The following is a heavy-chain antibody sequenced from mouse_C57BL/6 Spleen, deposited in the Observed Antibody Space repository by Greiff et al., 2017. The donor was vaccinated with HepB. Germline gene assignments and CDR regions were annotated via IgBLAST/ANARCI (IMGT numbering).Heavy chain of an antibody. CDR1: GYTFTRYW. CDR2: IDPNSGGT. V-gene: IGHV1-72*01. Sequence: QVQLQQPGPELVKPAASVKLSCKASGYTFTRYWMHWVKQRPGRGLEWIGRIDPNSGGTKYNEKFKSKATLTVDKPSSTAYMQLSSLTSEDSAVYCCARDEGRDYYAMDYWGEGTSVIVSS. CDR3: ARDEGRDYYAMDY. J-gene: IGHJ4*01.